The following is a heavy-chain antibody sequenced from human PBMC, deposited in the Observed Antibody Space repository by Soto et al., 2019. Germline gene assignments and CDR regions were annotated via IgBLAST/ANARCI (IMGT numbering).Heavy chain of an antibody. CDR2: ISGSGGST. CDR1: GFTFSSYA. Sequence: GGSLRLSCAASGFTFSSYAMSWVRQAPGKGLEWVSAISGSGGSTYYADSVKGRFTISRDNSKNTLYLQMNSLRAEDTAVYYCAKGGGTMIVVVIQLVACDIWGQGTMGTVS. J-gene: IGHJ3*02. D-gene: IGHD3-22*01. CDR3: AKGGGTMIVVVIQLVACDI. V-gene: IGHV3-23*01.